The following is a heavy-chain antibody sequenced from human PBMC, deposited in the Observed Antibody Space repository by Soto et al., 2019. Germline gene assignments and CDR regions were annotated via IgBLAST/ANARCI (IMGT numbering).Heavy chain of an antibody. Sequence: EVQLVESGGGLVQPGGSLRLSCAASGFTFSSYEMNWVRQAPGKGLEWVSYISSSGSTIYYADSVKGRFTISRDNAKNSLYLQMNSLRAEDTAVYYCARPYDSSGYPFDYWGQGTLVTVSS. J-gene: IGHJ4*02. CDR1: GFTFSSYE. CDR3: ARPYDSSGYPFDY. V-gene: IGHV3-48*03. D-gene: IGHD3-22*01. CDR2: ISSSGSTI.